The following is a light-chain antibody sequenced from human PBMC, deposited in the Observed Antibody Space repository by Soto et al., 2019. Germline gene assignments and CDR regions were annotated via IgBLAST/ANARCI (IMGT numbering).Light chain of an antibody. V-gene: IGKV3-15*01. J-gene: IGKJ1*01. CDR1: QGVSRK. Sequence: DIVMTQSPATLSVAPGERVTFSCRASQGVSRKLAWYQHKPGQAPRLLISGASTGATGIPARFSGSGSGTDFTLTISSLQAEDVAVYYCQQYYSTPQTFGQGTKVDIK. CDR2: GAS. CDR3: QQYYSTPQT.